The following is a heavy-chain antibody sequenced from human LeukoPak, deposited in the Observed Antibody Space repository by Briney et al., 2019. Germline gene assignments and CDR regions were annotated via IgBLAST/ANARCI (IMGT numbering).Heavy chain of an antibody. CDR2: IGYDGSNT. Sequence: GGSLRLSCAASGFTFSSYGMHWVRQAPGKGLEWVAFIGYDGSNTFYADSVKGRFTISRDNSKNTLYLQMNSLRAEDTSVYYCAKDAVAACSNGVCYTFYYYHMDVWGKGITVTVSS. CDR3: AKDAVAACSNGVCYTFYYYHMDV. V-gene: IGHV3-30*02. CDR1: GFTFSSYG. J-gene: IGHJ6*03. D-gene: IGHD2-8*01.